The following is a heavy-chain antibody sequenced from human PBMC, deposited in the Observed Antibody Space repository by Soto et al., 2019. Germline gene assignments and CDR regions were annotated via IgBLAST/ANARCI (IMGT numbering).Heavy chain of an antibody. V-gene: IGHV2-26*01. J-gene: IGHJ2*01. CDR2: IFSSNEE. D-gene: IGHD5-12*01. Sequence: QVTLKESGPVLVKPTETLTLTCTVSGLTLSNARMGVSWIRQPPGRALEWLAHIFSSNEESYNTSLRSRLTISKDTSRSQVVLTITNMEPVDTATYYCARRTGDGYNYYWYFDLWGRGTLVAVSS. CDR1: GLTLSNARMG. CDR3: ARRTGDGYNYYWYFDL.